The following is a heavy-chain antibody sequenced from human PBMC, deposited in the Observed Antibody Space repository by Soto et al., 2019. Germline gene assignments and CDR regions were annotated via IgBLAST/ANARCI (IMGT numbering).Heavy chain of an antibody. CDR3: ASHLGGGFGEFHFDY. D-gene: IGHD3-10*01. CDR1: GGSISSSSYY. Sequence: SETLSLTCTVSGGSISSSSYYWGWIRQPPGKGLEWIGSIYYSGSTYYNPSLKSRVTISVDTSKNQFSLKLSSVTAADTAVYYCASHLGGGFGEFHFDYWGQGTLVTVSS. J-gene: IGHJ4*02. CDR2: IYYSGST. V-gene: IGHV4-39*01.